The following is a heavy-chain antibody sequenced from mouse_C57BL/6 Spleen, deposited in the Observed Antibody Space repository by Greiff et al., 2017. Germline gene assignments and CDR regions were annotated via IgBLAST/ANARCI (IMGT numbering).Heavy chain of an antibody. CDR1: GYAFSSSW. CDR2: IYPGDGDT. V-gene: IGHV1-82*01. Sequence: VKLQQSGPELVKPGASVKISCKASGYAFSSSWMNWVKQRPGKGLEWIGRIYPGDGDTNYNGKFKGKATLTADKSSSTAYMQLSSLTSEDSAVYFCARSRGNYDFDYWGQGTTLTVSS. CDR3: ARSRGNYDFDY. J-gene: IGHJ2*01. D-gene: IGHD2-1*01.